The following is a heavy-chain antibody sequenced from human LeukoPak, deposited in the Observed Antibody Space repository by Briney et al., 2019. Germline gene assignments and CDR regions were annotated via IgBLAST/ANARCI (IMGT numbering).Heavy chain of an antibody. J-gene: IGHJ4*02. CDR1: GYTFTGYY. CDR3: ARALDYYDSSGYYFGSPTLDY. CDR2: INPNSGGT. V-gene: IGHV1-2*04. D-gene: IGHD3-22*01. Sequence: ASVKVSCKASGYTFTGYYMHWVRQAPGQGLEWMGWINPNSGGTNYAQKFQGWVTMTRDTSISTACMELSRLRSDDTAVYYCARALDYYDSSGYYFGSPTLDYWGQGTLVTVSS.